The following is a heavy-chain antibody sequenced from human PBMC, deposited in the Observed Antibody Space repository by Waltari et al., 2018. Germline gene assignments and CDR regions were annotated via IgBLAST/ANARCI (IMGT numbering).Heavy chain of an antibody. V-gene: IGHV4-38-2*01. CDR1: GYSISSGYY. J-gene: IGHJ4*02. CDR3: AGGSSPNFDY. CDR2: IYHSGST. Sequence: QVQLQESGPGLVKPSETLSLTCAVSGYSISSGYYWGWIRQPPGKGLEWIGSIYHSGSTYYNPSLKSRVTISVDTSKTPFSLKLISVTAADTAVYYCAGGSSPNFDYWGQGTLVTVSS. D-gene: IGHD6-6*01.